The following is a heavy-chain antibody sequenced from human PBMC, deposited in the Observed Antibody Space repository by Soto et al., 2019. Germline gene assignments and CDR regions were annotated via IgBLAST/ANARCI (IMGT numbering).Heavy chain of an antibody. D-gene: IGHD2-2*01. CDR3: ANVPIWCGSSRCYTEGFDY. CDR2: VSASASNT. Sequence: EVQLLQHGGGLVQPGGSLRLTCAASGFTFSDYAMSWVRQAPGKGLEWASTVSASASNTHYADSVKGRFTISRDNSKNTLFLQMDSLRVEDTALYYCANVPIWCGSSRCYTEGFDYWGQGTLVIVSS. V-gene: IGHV3-23*01. CDR1: GFTFSDYA. J-gene: IGHJ4*02.